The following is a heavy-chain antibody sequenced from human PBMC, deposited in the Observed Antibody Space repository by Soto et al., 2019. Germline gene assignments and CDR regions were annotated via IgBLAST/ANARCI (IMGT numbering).Heavy chain of an antibody. CDR2: IYYDGSNR. D-gene: IGHD2-8*01. J-gene: IGHJ4*01. Sequence: QVQLVESGGGVVQPGGSLRLSCAASGFTFGTYAMHWVRQAPGKGLEWVAVIYYDGSNRYYGDAVKGRYTISRDNSKSKLYLQMSSLRAEDKAVYYCARAFCTNGVCYYFFDYWGHGTLVTISS. CDR1: GFTFGTYA. CDR3: ARAFCTNGVCYYFFDY. V-gene: IGHV3-33*01.